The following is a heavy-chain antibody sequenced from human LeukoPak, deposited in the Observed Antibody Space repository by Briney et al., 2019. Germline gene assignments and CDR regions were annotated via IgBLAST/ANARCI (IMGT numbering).Heavy chain of an antibody. D-gene: IGHD3-22*01. CDR1: GFTFGNAW. CDR2: IKTKTDGGTT. J-gene: IGHJ5*02. CDR3: ALVIRIGWFDP. Sequence: PGGSLRLSCAASGFTFGNAWMSWVRQAPGKGLEWVGRIKTKTDGGTTDFAAPVKGRFSISRDDSKNTLYLQMNSLKTEDTAVYYCALVIRIGWFDPWGQGTLVTVSS. V-gene: IGHV3-15*01.